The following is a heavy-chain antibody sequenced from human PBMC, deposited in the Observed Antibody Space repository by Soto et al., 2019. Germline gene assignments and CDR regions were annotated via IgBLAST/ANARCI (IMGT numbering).Heavy chain of an antibody. D-gene: IGHD3-22*01. Sequence: SVKVSCKAAGGTFSSYAISWVRQAPGQGLEWMGGIIPIFGTANYAQKFQGRVTITADESTSTAYMELSSLRSEDTAVYYCARTDSSGYPFDYWGQGTLVTVSS. CDR3: ARTDSSGYPFDY. J-gene: IGHJ4*02. CDR2: IIPIFGTA. CDR1: GGTFSSYA. V-gene: IGHV1-69*13.